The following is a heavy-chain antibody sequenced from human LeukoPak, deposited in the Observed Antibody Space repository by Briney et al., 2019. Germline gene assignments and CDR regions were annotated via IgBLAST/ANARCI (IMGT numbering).Heavy chain of an antibody. Sequence: GGCLRHSCADSGFSFSSYGMHWVRQAPAKGVEWVAVISYDGGIKYYADSVKGRFPISRDNSKNTLYLQMNSLRAEDTAVYYCAKGVYFDYWGQGTLVTVSS. V-gene: IGHV3-30*18. CDR1: GFSFSSYG. D-gene: IGHD3-10*01. J-gene: IGHJ4*02. CDR3: AKGVYFDY. CDR2: ISYDGGIK.